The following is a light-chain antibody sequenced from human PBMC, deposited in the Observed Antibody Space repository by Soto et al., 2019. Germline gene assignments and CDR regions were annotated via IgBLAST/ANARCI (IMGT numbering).Light chain of an antibody. CDR1: SSDVGAYNY. CDR3: ASYTTITNYV. Sequence: QSMLAQPASMSVPPGQSITISRTGTSSDVGAYNYVSWYQHHPGKAPRLVIYDVTNRPSGISDRFSGSKSGNTASLTISGLLAEDEADYYCASYTTITNYVFGTGTKVTVL. CDR2: DVT. V-gene: IGLV2-14*01. J-gene: IGLJ1*01.